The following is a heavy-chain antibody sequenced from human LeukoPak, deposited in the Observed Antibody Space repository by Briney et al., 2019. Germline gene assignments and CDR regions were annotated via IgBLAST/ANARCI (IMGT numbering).Heavy chain of an antibody. Sequence: GASVKVSCKASGYTFTSYYMHWVRQAPGQGLEWMGIINPSGGSTSYAQKFQGRVTMTRDMSTSTVYTELSSLRSEDTALYYCARGVHVRVYDSNPHYGHYWGQGTLVTVSS. V-gene: IGHV1-46*01. CDR3: ARGVHVRVYDSNPHYGHY. J-gene: IGHJ4*02. CDR2: INPSGGST. D-gene: IGHD3-22*01. CDR1: GYTFTSYY.